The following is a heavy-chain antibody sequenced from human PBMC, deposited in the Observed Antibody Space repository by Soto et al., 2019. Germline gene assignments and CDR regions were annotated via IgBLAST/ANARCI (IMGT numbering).Heavy chain of an antibody. CDR2: IEHSGST. Sequence: QVQPQQWGAGLLKPSETLSLTCAVHGASFSGYSWSWIRQPPGKGLEWIGDIEHSGSTNYNSSLRSRVTISLDTSKNHFSLKLNSVTAADTAVYYCARVGANPSDYWGQGTLVTVSS. D-gene: IGHD1-26*01. V-gene: IGHV4-34*01. CDR1: GASFSGYS. CDR3: ARVGANPSDY. J-gene: IGHJ4*02.